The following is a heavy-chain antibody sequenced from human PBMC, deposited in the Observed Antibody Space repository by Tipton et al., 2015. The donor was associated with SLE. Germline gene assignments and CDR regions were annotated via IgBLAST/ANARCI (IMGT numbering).Heavy chain of an antibody. J-gene: IGHJ4*02. V-gene: IGHV3-7*01. D-gene: IGHD2-8*01. Sequence: GSLRLSCATSGFTFSDFWMSWVRQAPGKGLEWVANIKQDGSEKYYVDSVKGRFTISRDNAKNPLYLQMINLRAEDTAVYYCASQGYAYWGQGTLVTVSS. CDR3: ASQGYAY. CDR1: GFTFSDFW. CDR2: IKQDGSEK.